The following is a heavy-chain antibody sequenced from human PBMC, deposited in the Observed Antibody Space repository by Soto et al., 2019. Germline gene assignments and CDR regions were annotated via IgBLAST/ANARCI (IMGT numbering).Heavy chain of an antibody. V-gene: IGHV3-9*01. D-gene: IGHD3-9*01. CDR1: GFTFDDYA. J-gene: IGHJ4*02. CDR2: ISWNSGSI. Sequence: LRLSCAASGFTFDDYAMHWVRQAPGKGLEWVSGISWNSGSIGYADSVKGRFTISRDNAKNSLYLQMNSLRAEDTALYYCAKDSRFHWSRHHFDYWGQGNLVTVSS. CDR3: AKDSRFHWSRHHFDY.